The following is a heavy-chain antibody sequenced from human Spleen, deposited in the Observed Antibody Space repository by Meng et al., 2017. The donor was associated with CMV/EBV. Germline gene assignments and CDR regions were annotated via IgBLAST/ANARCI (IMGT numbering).Heavy chain of an antibody. J-gene: IGHJ4*02. Sequence: QMELQESGPGLGKPSGTLSLTCAVSGGSIRISTWWSWFRQPPGKGLEWIGEIYHSGGTNYNPSLRGRVTISLDKSKNQFSPTLRSVTAADTAVYYCARDPYATGWAGWGQGTLVTVSS. V-gene: IGHV4-4*02. CDR2: IYHSGGT. CDR3: ARDPYATGWAG. CDR1: GGSIRISTW. D-gene: IGHD6-19*01.